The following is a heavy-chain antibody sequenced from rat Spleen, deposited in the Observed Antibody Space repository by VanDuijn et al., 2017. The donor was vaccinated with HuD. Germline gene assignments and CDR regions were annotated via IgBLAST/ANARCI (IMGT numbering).Heavy chain of an antibody. Sequence: EVQLVESGGGLVQPGRSMKLSCAASGFTFSNYDMAWVRQAPTKGLEWVESISYDGSSTYYRDSVKGRFTISRDNAKSTLYLQMDSLRSEDTATYYCTTTSGYNSFAYWGQGTLVTVSS. CDR1: GFTFSNYD. CDR3: TTTSGYNSFAY. CDR2: ISYDGSST. D-gene: IGHD1-4*01. V-gene: IGHV5-20*01. J-gene: IGHJ3*01.